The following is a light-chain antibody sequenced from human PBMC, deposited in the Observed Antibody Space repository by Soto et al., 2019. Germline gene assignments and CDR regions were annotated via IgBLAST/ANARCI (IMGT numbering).Light chain of an antibody. CDR1: QSISSY. J-gene: IGKJ2*01. Sequence: DIQMTQSPSSLSAFIGDGVTITCRASQSISSYLNWYQQKPGKVPKLLIYAASTFQRGVPSRFSGSGSGTDFTLTINSLQPEDFATYYCQQSFSTPYTFGQGTKLEIK. V-gene: IGKV1-39*01. CDR3: QQSFSTPYT. CDR2: AAS.